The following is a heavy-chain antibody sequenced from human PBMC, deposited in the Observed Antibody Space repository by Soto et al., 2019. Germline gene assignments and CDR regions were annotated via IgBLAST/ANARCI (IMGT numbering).Heavy chain of an antibody. Sequence: GGSLRLSCSGSGFTFRNYVMHWVRQAPGKGLEYVSAISSNGSNTYYIDSVKGRFTIPRDNSRKTLYLQMNSLRIEDTAIYYCAKDPLRYGYNYFDYWGLGTLVTVSS. CDR3: AKDPLRYGYNYFDY. J-gene: IGHJ4*02. D-gene: IGHD5-12*01. V-gene: IGHV3-64D*06. CDR1: GFTFRNYV. CDR2: ISSNGSNT.